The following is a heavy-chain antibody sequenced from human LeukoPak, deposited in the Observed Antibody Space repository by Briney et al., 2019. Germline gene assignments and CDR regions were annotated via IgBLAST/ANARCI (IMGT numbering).Heavy chain of an antibody. D-gene: IGHD6-19*01. V-gene: IGHV3-74*01. J-gene: IGHJ4*02. Sequence: GGSLRLSCAASGFTFSTYWMHWVRQAPGKGLVWVSFINSGGDDTRYADSVKGRFTISRDNAKNTLCLQMNSLRAEDTAVYYCARRIGYSSGHSAVYYFDYWGQGTLVTVSS. CDR2: INSGGDDT. CDR1: GFTFSTYW. CDR3: ARRIGYSSGHSAVYYFDY.